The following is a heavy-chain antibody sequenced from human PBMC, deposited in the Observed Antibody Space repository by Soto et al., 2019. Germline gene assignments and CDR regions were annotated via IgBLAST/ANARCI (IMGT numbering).Heavy chain of an antibody. V-gene: IGHV4-30-2*01. CDR3: ARGAPVVNDS. CDR1: GGSISSGGYS. Sequence: QLQLQESGSGLVKPSQTLSLICAVSGGSISSGGYSWSGIRQPPGKDLELIGYTYHSGSTYYNPPVKGRVTISVDRSKNQFSLKLSSVTAADTAVYYCARGAPVVNDSGGQGTLVTVSS. CDR2: TYHSGST. D-gene: IGHD3-22*01. J-gene: IGHJ5*01.